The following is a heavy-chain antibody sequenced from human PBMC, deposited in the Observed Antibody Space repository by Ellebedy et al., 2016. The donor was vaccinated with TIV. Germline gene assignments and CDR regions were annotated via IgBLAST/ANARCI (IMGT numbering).Heavy chain of an antibody. CDR2: INPSGGST. D-gene: IGHD2-15*01. CDR3: ARDIVVVVADLRTGTDWFDP. V-gene: IGHV1-46*01. Sequence: ASVKVSCKASGYTFTSYYMHWVRQAPGQGLEWMGIINPSGGSTSYAQKFQGRVTMTRDTSISTAYMELSRLRSDDTAVYYCARDIVVVVADLRTGTDWFDPWGQGTLVTVSS. J-gene: IGHJ5*02. CDR1: GYTFTSYY.